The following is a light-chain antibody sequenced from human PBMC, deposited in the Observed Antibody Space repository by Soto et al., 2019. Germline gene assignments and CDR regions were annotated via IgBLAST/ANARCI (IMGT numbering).Light chain of an antibody. CDR1: QSVTSDY. V-gene: IGKV3D-20*02. CDR3: EQRGDWNF. CDR2: GAS. J-gene: IGKJ4*01. Sequence: LVLTPSPGTLSFSPGESATLSPTARQSVTSDYLAWYQQKPGQAPRLLIHGASSRATGIPDRFSGSGSGTEFTLTISCLEPEDFAVYYGEQRGDWNFFAGGT.